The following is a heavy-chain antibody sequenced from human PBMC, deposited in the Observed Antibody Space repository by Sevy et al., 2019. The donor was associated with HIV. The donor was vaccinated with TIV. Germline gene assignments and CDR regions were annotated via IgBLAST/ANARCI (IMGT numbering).Heavy chain of an antibody. D-gene: IGHD7-27*01. Sequence: GGSLRLSCAASGFTFSIYGMHWVRQAPGKGLEWVALIWYDGNYKYYADSVKGRFTVSRDKAKNTLYYQMNSLRAEDTAVYYCASQLGIGAFDIWGQGTMVTVSS. CDR2: IWYDGNYK. J-gene: IGHJ3*02. CDR3: ASQLGIGAFDI. CDR1: GFTFSIYG. V-gene: IGHV3-33*01.